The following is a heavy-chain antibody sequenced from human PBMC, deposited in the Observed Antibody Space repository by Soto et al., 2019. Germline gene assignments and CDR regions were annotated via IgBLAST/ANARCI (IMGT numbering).Heavy chain of an antibody. Sequence: ASVKVSCKASGDTLSSYTVSWVRQAPGLGLEWMGGVNPILSMSNYAQKFQGRVTMTADKSTSTAYMELRSLRSEDTAFYYCATSYGSGYRAFDYWGQGALLTVSS. D-gene: IGHD3-10*01. V-gene: IGHV1-69*10. CDR2: VNPILSMS. CDR3: ATSYGSGYRAFDY. J-gene: IGHJ4*02. CDR1: GDTLSSYT.